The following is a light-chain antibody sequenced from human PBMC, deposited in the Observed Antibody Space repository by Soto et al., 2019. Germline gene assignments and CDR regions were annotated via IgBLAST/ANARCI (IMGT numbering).Light chain of an antibody. CDR2: GAY. CDR3: QQRNIWPPVT. V-gene: IGKV3-15*01. J-gene: IGKJ5*01. Sequence: EILMTQSPATLSVSPGERATLSCRASQSVSNNLAWYQQKPGQAPRLLIFGAYTRATGIPARFSGSGSGTDFTLTISSLEPEDSAVYYCQQRNIWPPVTFGQGTRLEI. CDR1: QSVSNN.